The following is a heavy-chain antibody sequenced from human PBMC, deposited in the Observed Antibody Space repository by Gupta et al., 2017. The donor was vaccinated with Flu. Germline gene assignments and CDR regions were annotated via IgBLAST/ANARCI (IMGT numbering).Heavy chain of an antibody. CDR3: ARVGGRWLQFLLPIQTDFVYNWFDP. CDR1: GYTFTSYD. V-gene: IGHV1-8*01. Sequence: QVQLVQSGAEVKKPGASVTVSCKASGYTFTSYDINWVRQATGQGLEWMGWMNPNSGNTGYAQKFQGRVTMTRNTSISTAYMELSSLRSEDTAVYYCARVGGRWLQFLLPIQTDFVYNWFDPWGQGTLVTVSS. J-gene: IGHJ5*02. D-gene: IGHD5-24*01. CDR2: MNPNSGNT.